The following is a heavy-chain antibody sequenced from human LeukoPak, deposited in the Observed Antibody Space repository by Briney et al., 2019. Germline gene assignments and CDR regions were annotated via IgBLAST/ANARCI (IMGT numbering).Heavy chain of an antibody. J-gene: IGHJ4*02. CDR1: GGSISSYY. V-gene: IGHV4-59*01. CDR3: ARNNRGYSDN. Sequence: PSETLSLACTVSGGSISSYYWSWIRQPPGKGLEWIGYIYYSGSTNYNPSLKSRVTISVDTSKNQFSLKLSSVTAADTAVYYCARNNRGYSDNWGQGTLVTVSS. CDR2: IYYSGST. D-gene: IGHD3-22*01.